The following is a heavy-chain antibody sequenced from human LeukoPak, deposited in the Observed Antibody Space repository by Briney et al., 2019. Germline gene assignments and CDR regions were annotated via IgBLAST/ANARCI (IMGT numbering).Heavy chain of an antibody. J-gene: IGHJ4*02. D-gene: IGHD3-9*01. CDR1: GFTFSSYA. Sequence: GGSLSLSCAASGFTFSSYAMSSVRQAPGKGLEWVSAISGSGGSTYYADSVKGRFTISRDNSKNTLYLQMNSLRAEDTAVYYCAKDPPLYYDILTGYKGFFDYWGQGTLVTVSS. CDR2: ISGSGGST. CDR3: AKDPPLYYDILTGYKGFFDY. V-gene: IGHV3-23*01.